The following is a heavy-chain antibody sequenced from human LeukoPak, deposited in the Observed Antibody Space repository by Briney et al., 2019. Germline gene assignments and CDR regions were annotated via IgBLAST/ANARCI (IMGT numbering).Heavy chain of an antibody. J-gene: IGHJ4*02. CDR2: TYSGGST. CDR1: GFTVSSNS. V-gene: IGHV3-53*01. Sequence: GGSLRLSCAASGFTVSSNSLSWVRQAPGEGLEWVSTTYSGGSTYYADSVKGRFTISRDKSKNTLYLQMNSLRAEDTAVYYCARGPSYGSRSDYLDYWGQGILVTVSS. CDR3: ARGPSYGSRSDYLDY. D-gene: IGHD3-10*01.